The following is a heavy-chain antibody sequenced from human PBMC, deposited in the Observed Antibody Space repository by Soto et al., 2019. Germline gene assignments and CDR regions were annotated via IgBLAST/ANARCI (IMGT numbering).Heavy chain of an antibody. V-gene: IGHV1-2*04. Sequence: ASVKVSCKASGSTFTGYYMHWVRQAPGQGLERMGWINPNSGGTNYAQKFQGWVTMTRDTSISTAYMELSRLRSDDTAVYYCASDFSPLPYYDFWSGRVAAFDIWGQGTMVTVSS. J-gene: IGHJ3*02. CDR2: INPNSGGT. CDR3: ASDFSPLPYYDFWSGRVAAFDI. CDR1: GSTFTGYY. D-gene: IGHD3-3*01.